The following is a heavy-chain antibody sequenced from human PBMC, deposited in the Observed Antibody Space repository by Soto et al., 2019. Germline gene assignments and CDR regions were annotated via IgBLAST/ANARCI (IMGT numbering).Heavy chain of an antibody. Sequence: EVRLLESGGDLIQPGGSLRLSCAASGFTFNIYAMTWVRQAPGKGLEWVSAISRYGDFTYYADSVEGRFTISRDNSKNTLYLQMNSLRAEDTAVYYCAKDRYLDHDSRGYLFDNWGQGTLVTVSS. D-gene: IGHD3-22*01. CDR2: ISRYGDFT. CDR1: GFTFNIYA. V-gene: IGHV3-23*01. CDR3: AKDRYLDHDSRGYLFDN. J-gene: IGHJ4*02.